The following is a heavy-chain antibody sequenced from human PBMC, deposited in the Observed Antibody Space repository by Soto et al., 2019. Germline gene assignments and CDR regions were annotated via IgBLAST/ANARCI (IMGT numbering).Heavy chain of an antibody. V-gene: IGHV3-33*01. CDR3: ARDQYYSGPYGIDV. J-gene: IGHJ6*02. D-gene: IGHD3-10*01. Sequence: QVQLVESGGGVVQPGRSLRLSCAASGFTFSTYGMHWVRQAPGKGLEWVAVIWFDGSNKYYADYVKGRFTISRDNSKNTLYLQMNSLRAEDTAVYYCARDQYYSGPYGIDVWGQGTTVTVSS. CDR2: IWFDGSNK. CDR1: GFTFSTYG.